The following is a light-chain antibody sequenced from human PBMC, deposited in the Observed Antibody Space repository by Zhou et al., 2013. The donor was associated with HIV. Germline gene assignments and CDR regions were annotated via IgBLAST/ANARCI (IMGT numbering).Light chain of an antibody. V-gene: IGKV3-11*01. J-gene: IGKJ4*01. CDR1: QSVSSY. Sequence: ETVLTQSPATVSLSPGERATLSCRASQSVSSYLAWYQQKPGQAPRLLIYDASNRATGIPARFSGSGSGTDFTLTISSLEPEDFAVYYCQQRSSWPLTFGGGTKGGDQT. CDR3: QQRSSWPLT. CDR2: DAS.